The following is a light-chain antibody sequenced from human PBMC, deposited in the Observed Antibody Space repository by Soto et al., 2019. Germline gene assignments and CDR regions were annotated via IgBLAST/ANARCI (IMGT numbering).Light chain of an antibody. CDR1: QSISTW. V-gene: IGKV1-5*03. CDR3: QKYNSYWT. J-gene: IGKJ1*01. Sequence: DIQMTQAPSTLSASVGDRVTITCRASQSISTWLAWDQQKPGKAPKLLIYKASSLESGVPSRFSGSGSGTEFTLTISSLQPDDFATYYCQKYNSYWTFGQGTKVEIK. CDR2: KAS.